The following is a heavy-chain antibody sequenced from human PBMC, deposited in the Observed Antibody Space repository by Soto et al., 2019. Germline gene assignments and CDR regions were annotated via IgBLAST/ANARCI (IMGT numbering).Heavy chain of an antibody. V-gene: IGHV4-31*03. Sequence: QVQLQESGPGLVKPSQTLSLTCTVSGGSISNGNYYWSWIRQLPGKGLEWIGNIYYIGTTSYNPSRKSRVTITIDTSKNQFSLKMKSVVVADTDMYYCAKNGTTRPGFDPWGQGTLVTVSS. CDR1: GGSISNGNYY. CDR2: IYYIGTT. CDR3: AKNGTTRPGFDP. D-gene: IGHD1-1*01. J-gene: IGHJ5*02.